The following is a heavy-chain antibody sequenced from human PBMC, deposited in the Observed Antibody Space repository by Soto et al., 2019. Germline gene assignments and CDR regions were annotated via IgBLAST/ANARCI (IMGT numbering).Heavy chain of an antibody. CDR1: GYTFTSYG. V-gene: IGHV1-18*04. D-gene: IGHD4-17*01. CDR2: ISAYNGNT. Sequence: ASVKVSCKSSGYTFTSYGISWVRRAPGQGLEWMGWISAYNGNTNYAQKLQGRVTMTTDTSTSTAYMELRSLRSDDTAVYYCARLMYTVTTYYYYGMDVWGQGTTVTVSS. J-gene: IGHJ6*02. CDR3: ARLMYTVTTYYYYGMDV.